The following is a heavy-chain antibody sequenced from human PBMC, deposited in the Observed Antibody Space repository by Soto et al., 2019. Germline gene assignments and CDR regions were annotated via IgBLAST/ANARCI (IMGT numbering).Heavy chain of an antibody. J-gene: IGHJ4*02. V-gene: IGHV3-74*01. D-gene: IGHD6-19*01. CDR3: ARGPSGWFRYDY. CDR2: INSGASNT. CDR1: GFTFSSSW. Sequence: GGSLRLSCAASGFTFSSSWMHWVRQAPGKGLVWVSRINSGASNTNYADSVKGRFTISRDNAKNTLYLQMDSLTAEDTAVYYCARGPSGWFRYDYWGQGTLVTVSS.